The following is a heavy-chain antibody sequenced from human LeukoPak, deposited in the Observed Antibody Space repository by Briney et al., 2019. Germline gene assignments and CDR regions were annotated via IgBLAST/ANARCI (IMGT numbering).Heavy chain of an antibody. CDR1: GGTFSSYA. V-gene: IGHV1-69*04. CDR3: AGDRTGQYFDF. J-gene: IGHJ4*02. CDR2: IIPILDLT. Sequence: SVKVSCKASGGTFSSYAINWVRQAPGQGLEWMGRIIPILDLTNYAEKFQDRVTITADKSTNTAYMELSSLRSEDTAVYYCAGDRTGQYFDFWGQGTLLTVSS. D-gene: IGHD3/OR15-3a*01.